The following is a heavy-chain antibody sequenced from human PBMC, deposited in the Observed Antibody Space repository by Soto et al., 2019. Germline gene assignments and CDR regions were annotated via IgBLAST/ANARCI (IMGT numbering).Heavy chain of an antibody. Sequence: SETLSLTCSVSSASLSSSTYYWSWIRQPPGRGPEWIGSIYYSGNTYYKPSLKSRVSISIDTSRNQFSLKLSSVTAADTAVYYCARGYGRNFDFWRQGTLVTFFS. V-gene: IGHV4-39*01. J-gene: IGHJ4*02. CDR1: SASLSSSTYY. CDR3: ARGYGRNFDF. D-gene: IGHD5-18*01. CDR2: IYYSGNT.